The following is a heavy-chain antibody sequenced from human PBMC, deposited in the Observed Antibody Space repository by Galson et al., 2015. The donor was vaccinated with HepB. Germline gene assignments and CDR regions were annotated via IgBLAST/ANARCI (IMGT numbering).Heavy chain of an antibody. V-gene: IGHV5-51*01. CDR2: IQPSDSET. D-gene: IGHD3-10*01. CDR1: GYMFPNYW. CDR3: VRQRADGSGNHNALDV. J-gene: IGHJ3*01. Sequence: QSGAEVKEPGKSLKISCKAFGYMFPNYWIGWVRQKPGGGLEWMAIIQPSDSETRYSPSFQGHVLISADKSFNTAYLEWNILVASDTAIYYCVRQRADGSGNHNALDVWGHGTMVTVSS.